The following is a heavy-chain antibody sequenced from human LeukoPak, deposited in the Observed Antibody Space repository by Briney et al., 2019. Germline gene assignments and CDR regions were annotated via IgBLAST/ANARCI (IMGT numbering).Heavy chain of an antibody. CDR2: IGSAGGGK. D-gene: IGHD3-3*01. V-gene: IGHV3-23*01. CDR3: ARDGRGNYHLDL. J-gene: IGHJ4*02. CDR1: GFTFSSYA. Sequence: GGSLRLSCAASGFTFSSYAMSWVRQAPGKGLEWISYIGSAGGGKYYADSVKGRFTISWDNAQDSVYLQMDSLRAEDTAIYYCARDGRGNYHLDLWGQGTLVTVSS.